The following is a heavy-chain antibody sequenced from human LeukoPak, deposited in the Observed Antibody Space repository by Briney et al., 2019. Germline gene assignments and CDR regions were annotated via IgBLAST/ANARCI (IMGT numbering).Heavy chain of an antibody. CDR2: IYYSGST. CDR3: ARAGYGSGSYKVDP. Sequence: SETLSLTCTVSGGSISSYYWSWIRQPPGKGLEWIGYIYYSGSTNYNPSLKSRVTISVDTSKNQFSLKLSSVTAADTAVYYCARAGYGSGSYKVDPWGQGTLVTVSS. CDR1: GGSISSYY. D-gene: IGHD3-10*01. J-gene: IGHJ5*02. V-gene: IGHV4-59*01.